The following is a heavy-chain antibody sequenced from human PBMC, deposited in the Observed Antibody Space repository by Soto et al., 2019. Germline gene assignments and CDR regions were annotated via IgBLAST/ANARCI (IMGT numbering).Heavy chain of an antibody. V-gene: IGHV3-13*01. Sequence: GGSLRLSCAAFGFTYNSYDMIWVRQVTGKGLEWIASMGGAGAREYSGSVKGRFIISRDNAKNSLYLQMDSLRVADTGVYYCTRATFGVGMDLWGHGTPVTVSS. J-gene: IGHJ6*02. CDR1: GFTYNSYD. D-gene: IGHD3-10*01. CDR3: TRATFGVGMDL. CDR2: MGGAGAR.